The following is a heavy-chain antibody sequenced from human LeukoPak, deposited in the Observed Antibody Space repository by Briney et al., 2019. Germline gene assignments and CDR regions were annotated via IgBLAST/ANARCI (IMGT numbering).Heavy chain of an antibody. CDR2: INPSGGST. Sequence: ASVKVSCKASGYTFTSYYMHWVRQAPGQGLEWMGIINPSGGSTSYAQKFQGRVTMTRDMSTSTVYMELSSLRSEDTAVYYCAREDYVWGSGLPVDYWGQGTLVTVSS. J-gene: IGHJ4*02. CDR1: GYTFTSYY. V-gene: IGHV1-46*01. CDR3: AREDYVWGSGLPVDY. D-gene: IGHD3-16*01.